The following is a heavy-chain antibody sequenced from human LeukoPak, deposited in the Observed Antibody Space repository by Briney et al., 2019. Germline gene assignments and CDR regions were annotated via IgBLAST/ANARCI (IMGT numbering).Heavy chain of an antibody. D-gene: IGHD6-19*01. V-gene: IGHV3-23*01. J-gene: IGHJ4*02. CDR1: GFTFSSYA. Sequence: GGSLRLSCAASGFTFSSYAMSWVRQAPGKGLEGVSGISGGGGTTYSADSVKGRFTISRDNSKNTLFLQMNSLRAEDTAVYYCAKGNTVQYNSGQFDSWGQGTLVTVSS. CDR3: AKGNTVQYNSGQFDS. CDR2: ISGGGGTT.